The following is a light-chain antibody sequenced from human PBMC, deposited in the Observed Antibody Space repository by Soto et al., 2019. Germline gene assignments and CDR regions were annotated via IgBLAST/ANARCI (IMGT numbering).Light chain of an antibody. V-gene: IGKV3-20*01. CDR1: QSVSSSY. J-gene: IGKJ4*01. CDR2: GAS. Sequence: IDFTQSPSTLTLSPGERATLSCRASQSVSSSYLAWYQQKPGQAPRLLIYGASSRATGIPDRFSGSGSGTDFTLTISRLEPEDFAVYYCQQYGTSPLTFGGGTKVDIK. CDR3: QQYGTSPLT.